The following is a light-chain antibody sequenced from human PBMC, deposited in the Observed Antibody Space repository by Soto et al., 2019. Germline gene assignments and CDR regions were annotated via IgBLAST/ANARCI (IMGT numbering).Light chain of an antibody. J-gene: IGKJ1*01. CDR2: GAS. Sequence: EIVMTQSPATLSVSPGERATLSCRASQSVSSNLAWYQQKPGQAPRLLLYGASTRATGIPARFSGSGSGTEFTLTISSLQSEDFAVYYCQQYHNWPPRGTFGPGTKVEIK. CDR1: QSVSSN. CDR3: QQYHNWPPRGT. V-gene: IGKV3-15*01.